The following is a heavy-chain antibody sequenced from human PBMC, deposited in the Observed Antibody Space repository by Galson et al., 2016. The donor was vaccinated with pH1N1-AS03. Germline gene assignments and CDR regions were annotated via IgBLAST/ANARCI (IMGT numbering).Heavy chain of an antibody. V-gene: IGHV3-9*01. CDR1: GFTFDEYA. D-gene: IGHD3-22*01. J-gene: IGHJ2*01. CDR3: AKDVTLSGHYYDSAFDGAAHRFGALDS. Sequence: SLRLSCAASGFTFDEYAMHWVRLGPGKGLEWVSGINWDSGRLGYATSVRGRFPISSDNAKNLLYLQMNSLRAEGTDLYHCAKDVTLSGHYYDSAFDGAAHRFGALDSWCRGTLVTVSS. CDR2: INWDSGRL.